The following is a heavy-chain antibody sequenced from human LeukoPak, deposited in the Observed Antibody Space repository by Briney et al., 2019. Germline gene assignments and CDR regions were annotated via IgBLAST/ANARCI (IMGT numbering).Heavy chain of an antibody. CDR1: GGSFSGYY. J-gene: IGHJ6*03. Sequence: SETLSLTCAVYGGSFSGYYWSWIRQPPGKRLEWIGEINHSGSTNYNPSLKSRVTISVDTSKNQFSLKLSSVTAADTAVYYCARGQGAKYYDILTGYYSHYYYYYMDVWGKGTTVTVSS. D-gene: IGHD3-9*01. V-gene: IGHV4-34*01. CDR2: INHSGST. CDR3: ARGQGAKYYDILTGYYSHYYYYYMDV.